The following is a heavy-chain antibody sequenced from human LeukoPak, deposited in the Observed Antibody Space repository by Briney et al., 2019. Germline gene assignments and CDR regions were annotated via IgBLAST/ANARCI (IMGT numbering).Heavy chain of an antibody. V-gene: IGHV4-31*03. Sequence: SQTLSLTCTVSGGSISSGGYYWSWIRQHPGKGLEWIGYIYYSGSTYYNPSLKSRVTISVDTSKNQFSLKLSSVTAADTAVYYCAREGGLQFGRFYGVDVWGRGTTVTVSS. CDR1: GGSISSGGYY. CDR2: IYYSGST. D-gene: IGHD5-24*01. CDR3: AREGGLQFGRFYGVDV. J-gene: IGHJ6*02.